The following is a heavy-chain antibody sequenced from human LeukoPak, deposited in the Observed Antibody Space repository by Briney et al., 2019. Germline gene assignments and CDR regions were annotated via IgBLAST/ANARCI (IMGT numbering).Heavy chain of an antibody. J-gene: IGHJ5*02. CDR2: IYYSGST. V-gene: IGHV4-59*01. D-gene: IGHD2-15*01. CDR1: GGSISSYY. CDR3: ARGGYCSGGSCSADWFDP. Sequence: PSETRSLTCTVSGGSISSYYWSWIRQPPGKGLEWIGYIYYSGSTNYNPSLKSRVTISVDTSKNQFSLKLSSVTAADTAVYYCARGGYCSGGSCSADWFDPWGQGTLVTVSS.